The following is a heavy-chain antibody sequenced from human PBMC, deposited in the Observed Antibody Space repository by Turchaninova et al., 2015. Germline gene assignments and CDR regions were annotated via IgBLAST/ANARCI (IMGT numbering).Heavy chain of an antibody. CDR3: ARVQGMWQQYYFDY. J-gene: IGHJ4*02. D-gene: IGHD6-13*01. CDR2: IYYIGST. CDR1: GCPIGRGDYD. Sequence: QVQLQESGLGLVKPSQTLSLTGTVSGCPIGRGDYDWSWISQPPGRGLEWNGYIYYIGSTDYNPALKSRVTISVDTSKNQFSLKLSSVTAADTAVYYCARVQGMWQQYYFDYWGQGTLVTVSS. V-gene: IGHV4-30-4*01.